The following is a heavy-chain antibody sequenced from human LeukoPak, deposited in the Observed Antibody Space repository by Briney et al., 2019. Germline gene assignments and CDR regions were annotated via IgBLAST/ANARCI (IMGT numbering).Heavy chain of an antibody. D-gene: IGHD3-3*01. CDR2: IIPIFGTA. CDR3: ARARYETRIWPKSRYDYYHYMDV. Sequence: EASVKVSCKASGGTFSSYAISWVRQAPGQGLEWMGGIIPIFGTANYAQEFQDRVTITRDTSASTAYMELSSLRSEDMAVYYCARARYETRIWPKSRYDYYHYMDVWGKGTTVTVSS. J-gene: IGHJ6*03. CDR1: GGTFSSYA. V-gene: IGHV1-69*05.